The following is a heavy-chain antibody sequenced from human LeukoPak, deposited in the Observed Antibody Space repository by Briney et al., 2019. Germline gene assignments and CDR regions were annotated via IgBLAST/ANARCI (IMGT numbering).Heavy chain of an antibody. D-gene: IGHD3-10*01. J-gene: IGHJ6*04. CDR3: ARARGTMVRDYYYYYGMDV. V-gene: IGHV4-4*02. CDR1: GGSISSSNW. CDR2: IYHSGST. Sequence: PSETLSLTCAVSGGSISSSNWWSWVRQPPGKGLEWIGEIYHSGSTNYNPSLKSRVTISVDKPKNQFSLKLSSVTAADTAVYYCARARGTMVRDYYYYYGMDVWGKGTTVTVSS.